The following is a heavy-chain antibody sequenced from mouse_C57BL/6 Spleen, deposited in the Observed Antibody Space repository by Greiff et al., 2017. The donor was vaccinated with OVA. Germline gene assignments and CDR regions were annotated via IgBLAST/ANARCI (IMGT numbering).Heavy chain of an antibody. CDR2: IWTGGGT. V-gene: IGHV2-9-1*01. Sequence: VMLVESGPGLVAPSQSLSITCTVSGFSLTSYAISWVRQPPGKGLEWLGVIWTGGGTNYNSALKSRLSISKDNSKSQVFLKMNSLQTDDTARYYCARNFGNYVEAMDYWGQGTSVTVSS. CDR3: ARNFGNYVEAMDY. J-gene: IGHJ4*01. D-gene: IGHD2-1*01. CDR1: GFSLTSYA.